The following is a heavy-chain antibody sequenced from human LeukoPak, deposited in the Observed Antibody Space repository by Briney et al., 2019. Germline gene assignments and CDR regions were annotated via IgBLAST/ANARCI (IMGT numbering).Heavy chain of an antibody. D-gene: IGHD2-21*01. V-gene: IGHV3-15*01. Sequence: GGSLRLSCAASGFTFSNAWVSWVRQAPGKGLEWVGRIKSKTDGGTTDYAAPVKGRFTISRDDSKNTLYLQMNSLKTEDTAVYYCTTDPAYCGGDCYSDAGAEAFDIWGQGTMVTVSS. CDR2: IKSKTDGGTT. J-gene: IGHJ3*02. CDR1: GFTFSNAW. CDR3: TTDPAYCGGDCYSDAGAEAFDI.